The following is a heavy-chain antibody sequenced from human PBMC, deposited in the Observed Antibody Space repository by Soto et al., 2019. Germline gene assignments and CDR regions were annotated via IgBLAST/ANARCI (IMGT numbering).Heavy chain of an antibody. V-gene: IGHV5-51*01. CDR3: ARRIGGGNSRRYDAFDI. CDR2: IYPGDSDT. Sequence: GESLKISCKGSGYSFTSFWIGWVRQMPGKGLEWMGIIYPGDSDTRYSPSFQGQVTISADKSISTAYLQWSSLKASDTAMYYCARRIGGGNSRRYDAFDIWGQGTMVTVSS. D-gene: IGHD2-21*02. J-gene: IGHJ3*02. CDR1: GYSFTSFW.